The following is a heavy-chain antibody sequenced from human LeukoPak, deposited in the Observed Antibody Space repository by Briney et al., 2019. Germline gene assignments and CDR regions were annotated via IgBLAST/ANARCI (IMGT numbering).Heavy chain of an antibody. CDR3: ARGSVAVAGCLDY. Sequence: SETLSLTCTVSGGSLSSFYWSWIRQPPGKGLEWIGYIYYSGPTNYNPSLKSRVTMSVDTPKNQLSLKLRSVTAADTAVYYCARGSVAVAGCLDYWGQGTLVTVSS. CDR1: GGSLSSFY. CDR2: IYYSGPT. D-gene: IGHD6-19*01. J-gene: IGHJ4*02. V-gene: IGHV4-59*12.